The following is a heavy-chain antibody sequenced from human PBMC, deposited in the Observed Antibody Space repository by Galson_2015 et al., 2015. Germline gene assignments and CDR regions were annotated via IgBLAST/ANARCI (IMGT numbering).Heavy chain of an antibody. J-gene: IGHJ4*02. V-gene: IGHV3-30*01. CDR3: ARDSTSTDWQKYLDY. D-gene: IGHD2-2*01. Sequence: VRQAPGKGLEWVAIISYDGGTKYYADSGKGRFTISRDNSKKTLYLQMNSLRDGDTAVYYCARDSTSTDWQKYLDYWGQGTLVTVSS. CDR2: ISYDGGTK.